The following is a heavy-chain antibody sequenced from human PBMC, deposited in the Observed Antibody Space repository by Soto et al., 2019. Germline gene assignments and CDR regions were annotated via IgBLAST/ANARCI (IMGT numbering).Heavy chain of an antibody. D-gene: IGHD2-2*01. J-gene: IGHJ4*02. V-gene: IGHV3-23*01. CDR3: ARVPNCDSSSCYSYFDF. CDR2: ISGSGDST. Sequence: GGSLRLSCAASGFTFSTYAMNWVRQAPGKGLEWVSGISGSGDSTYYADSVKGRFTVSRDNSKNTLYLQMNSLRAEDTAVYYCARVPNCDSSSCYSYFDFWGQGALVTVSS. CDR1: GFTFSTYA.